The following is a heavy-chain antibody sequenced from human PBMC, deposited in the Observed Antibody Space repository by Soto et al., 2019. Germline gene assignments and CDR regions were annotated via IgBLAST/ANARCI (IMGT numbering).Heavy chain of an antibody. V-gene: IGHV4-30-2*01. CDR2: IYHSGST. D-gene: IGHD6-13*01. Sequence: SSETLSLTCAVSGGSISSGGYSWSWIRQPPGKGLEWIGYIYHSGSTYYNPSLESRVTISVDRSKNQFSLKLSSVTAADTAVYYCDRGYLAADGYNWFDPWGQGTLVTVSS. CDR1: GGSISSGGYS. CDR3: DRGYLAADGYNWFDP. J-gene: IGHJ5*02.